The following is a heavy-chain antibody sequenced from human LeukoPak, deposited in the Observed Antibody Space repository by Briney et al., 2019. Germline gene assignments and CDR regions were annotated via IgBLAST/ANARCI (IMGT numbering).Heavy chain of an antibody. D-gene: IGHD5-24*01. V-gene: IGHV3-23*01. Sequence: SGGSLRLSCAASGFIFSSYGMSWVRQAPGKGLEWVSAISGSGGRTYYADSVKGRFTISRDNSKNTLYLQMNSLRAEDTAVYYCAKDGRRWLPSATGFDYWGQGTLVTVSS. CDR1: GFIFSSYG. J-gene: IGHJ4*02. CDR3: AKDGRRWLPSATGFDY. CDR2: ISGSGGRT.